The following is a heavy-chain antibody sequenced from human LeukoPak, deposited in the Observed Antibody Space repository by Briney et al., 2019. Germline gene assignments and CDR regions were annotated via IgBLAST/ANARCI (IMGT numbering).Heavy chain of an antibody. CDR3: TRDPLRYLRVGHYDY. D-gene: IGHD3-9*01. J-gene: IGHJ4*02. V-gene: IGHV3-21*01. Sequence: KTGGSLRLSCAASGFTFITSAMNWVRQVPGKGMEWVSSIDCDSSHIYYAASVRGRFTISRDNARDSVYLQMDSLRVEDTAVYYCTRDPLRYLRVGHYDYWGQGTLVAVSS. CDR1: GFTFITSA. CDR2: IDCDSSHI.